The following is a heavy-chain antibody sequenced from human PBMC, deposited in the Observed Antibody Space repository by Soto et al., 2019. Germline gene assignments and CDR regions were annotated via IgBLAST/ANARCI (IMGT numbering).Heavy chain of an antibody. CDR3: AKNVSPYYDILTGYYVDY. J-gene: IGHJ4*02. V-gene: IGHV3-23*01. CDR1: GFTFSSYA. Sequence: GGSLRLSCAASGFTFSSYAMSWVRQAPGKGLEWVSAISGRGGSTYYADSVKGRFTISRDNSKNTLYLQMNSLRAEDTVVYYCAKNVSPYYDILTGYYVDYWGQGTLVTVSS. D-gene: IGHD3-9*01. CDR2: ISGRGGST.